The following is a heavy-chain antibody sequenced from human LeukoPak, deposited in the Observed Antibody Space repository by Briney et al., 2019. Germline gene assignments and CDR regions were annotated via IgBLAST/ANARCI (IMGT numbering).Heavy chain of an antibody. V-gene: IGHV1-2*02. CDR1: GYTFTGYY. J-gene: IGHJ5*02. Sequence: ASVKVSCKASGYTFTGYYMHWVRQAPGQGLEWMGWINPNSGGTNYAQKFQGRVTMTRDTSISTAYMELSRPRSDDTAVYYCARDTVPAAIVNWFDPWGQGTLVTVSS. D-gene: IGHD2-2*01. CDR3: ARDTVPAAIVNWFDP. CDR2: INPNSGGT.